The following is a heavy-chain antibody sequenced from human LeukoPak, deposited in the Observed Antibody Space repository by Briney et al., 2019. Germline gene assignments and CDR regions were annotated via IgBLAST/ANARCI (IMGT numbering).Heavy chain of an antibody. V-gene: IGHV4-30-2*01. D-gene: IGHD4-23*01. CDR1: GGSISSGGYY. J-gene: IGHJ4*02. CDR3: AKLLRESRAYAY. CDR2: IYHSGST. Sequence: PSETLSLTCTVSGGSISSGGYYWSWIRQPPGKGLEWIGYIYHSGSTYYNPSLKSRVTISVDRSKNQFSLKLSSVTAADTAVYYCAKLLRESRAYAYWGQGTLVTVSS.